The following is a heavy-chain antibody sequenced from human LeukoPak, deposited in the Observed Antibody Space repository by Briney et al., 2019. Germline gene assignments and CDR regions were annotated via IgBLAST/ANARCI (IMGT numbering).Heavy chain of an antibody. CDR2: IYTSGST. CDR1: GGSISSGSYY. Sequence: SETLSLTCTVSGGSISSGSYYWSWIRQPAGKGLEWIGRIYTSGSTNYNPSLKSRVTISVDTSKNQFSLKLSSVTAADTAAYYCARDRLTELVAAAAEGHWFDPWGQGTLVTVSS. D-gene: IGHD6-13*01. V-gene: IGHV4-61*02. CDR3: ARDRLTELVAAAAEGHWFDP. J-gene: IGHJ5*02.